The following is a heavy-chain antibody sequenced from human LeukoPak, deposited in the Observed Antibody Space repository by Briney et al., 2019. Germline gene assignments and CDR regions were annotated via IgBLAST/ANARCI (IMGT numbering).Heavy chain of an antibody. CDR3: ARDREGLAYFDY. CDR1: GYTFTGKF. Sequence: ASVKVSCKASGYTFTGKFIHWVRQAPGQGLEWMGWIDPNSGGTDYAQKFRGRVTMTRDTSTSTAYMDLSSLTSDDTAVYYCARDREGLAYFDYWGQGTLVTVPS. D-gene: IGHD3/OR15-3a*01. J-gene: IGHJ4*02. CDR2: IDPNSGGT. V-gene: IGHV1-2*02.